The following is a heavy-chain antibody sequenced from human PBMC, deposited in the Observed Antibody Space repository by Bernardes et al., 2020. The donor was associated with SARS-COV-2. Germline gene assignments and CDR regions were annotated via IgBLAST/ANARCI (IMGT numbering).Heavy chain of an antibody. CDR3: ATGPGIAAAIRHNWFDP. J-gene: IGHJ5*02. CDR1: GYTLTALS. CDR2: FDPADGET. Sequence: ASVKVSCKVSGYTLTALSMHWVRQAPGKGLEWMGGFDPADGETIYAQKFQGRVTMTEDTSTDTAYMELSSLRSEDTAVYYCATGPGIAAAIRHNWFDPWGQGTLVTVSS. V-gene: IGHV1-24*01. D-gene: IGHD6-13*01.